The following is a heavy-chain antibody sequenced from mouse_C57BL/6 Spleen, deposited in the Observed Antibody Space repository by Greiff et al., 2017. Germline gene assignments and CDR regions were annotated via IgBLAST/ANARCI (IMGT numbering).Heavy chain of an antibody. J-gene: IGHJ2*01. D-gene: IGHD2-4*01. CDR2: ISYSGST. CDR3: ARSIYYDYDSYYFDY. CDR1: GYSITSDY. V-gene: IGHV3-8*01. Sequence: EVKLMESGPGLAKPSQTLSLTCSVTGYSITSDYWNWIRKFPGNKLEYMGYISYSGSTYYNPSLKSRISITRDTSKNQYYLQLNSVTTEDTATYYCARSIYYDYDSYYFDYWGQGTTLTVSS.